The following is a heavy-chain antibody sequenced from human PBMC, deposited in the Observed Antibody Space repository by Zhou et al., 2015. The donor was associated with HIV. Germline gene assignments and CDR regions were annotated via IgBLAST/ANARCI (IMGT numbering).Heavy chain of an antibody. J-gene: IGHJ3*02. Sequence: QVQLVQSGAEVKKPGSSVKVSCKASGGTFSSYAISWVRQAPGQGLEWMGGIIPIFGTANYAQKFQGRVTITADESTSTAYMELSSLRSEDTAVYYCARDQKAGPVTFGGVIVFHAFDIWGQGTMVTVSS. CDR1: GGTFSSYA. CDR2: IIPIFGTA. V-gene: IGHV1-69*12. CDR3: ARDQKAGPVTFGGVIVFHAFDI. D-gene: IGHD3-16*02.